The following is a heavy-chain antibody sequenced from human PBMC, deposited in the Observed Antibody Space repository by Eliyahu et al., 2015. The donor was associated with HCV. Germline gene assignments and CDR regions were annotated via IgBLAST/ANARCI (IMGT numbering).Heavy chain of an antibody. CDR2: MNPKSGNT. V-gene: IGHV1-8*01. J-gene: IGHJ6*03. D-gene: IGHD3-16*02. Sequence: QVQLVQSGAEVKKPGASVKVSCKASGYTFTSYDINWVRQATGQGLEWMGWMNPKSGNTGYAQKFQGRVTMTRNTSISTGYMELSSLRSEDTAVYYCARGITFGGVIVVPERYMDVWGKGTTVTVSS. CDR3: ARGITFGGVIVVPERYMDV. CDR1: GYTFTSYD.